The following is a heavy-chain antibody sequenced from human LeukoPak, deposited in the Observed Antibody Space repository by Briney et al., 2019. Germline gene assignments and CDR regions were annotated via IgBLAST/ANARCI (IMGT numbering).Heavy chain of an antibody. CDR2: INWNGGST. CDR1: GFTFSSYS. J-gene: IGHJ4*02. V-gene: IGHV3-20*04. CDR3: ARDPPLGSCSTISCPHLDY. Sequence: GGSLRLSCAASGFTFSSYSMNWVRQAPGKGLEWVSGINWNGGSTGYADSVKGRFTISRDNAKNSLYLQMNSLRAEDTAVYYCARDPPLGSCSTISCPHLDYWGQGTLVTVSS. D-gene: IGHD2-2*01.